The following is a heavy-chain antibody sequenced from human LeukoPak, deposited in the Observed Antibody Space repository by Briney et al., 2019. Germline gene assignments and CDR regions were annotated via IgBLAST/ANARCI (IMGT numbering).Heavy chain of an antibody. Sequence: GGSLRLSCAVSGFTFSNYAMAWVRQAPGKGLEWVSSISGNGGTKRYADSEKGQFTISRDNSKSTMYLQMNSLRAEDTAVYYCAREAVGYDWGQGTLVTVSS. CDR1: GFTFSNYA. J-gene: IGHJ4*02. CDR2: ISGNGGTK. D-gene: IGHD5-18*01. V-gene: IGHV3-23*01. CDR3: AREAVGYD.